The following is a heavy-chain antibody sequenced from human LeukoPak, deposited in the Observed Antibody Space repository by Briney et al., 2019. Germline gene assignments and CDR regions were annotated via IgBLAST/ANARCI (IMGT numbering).Heavy chain of an antibody. J-gene: IGHJ4*02. V-gene: IGHV3-48*03. CDR2: ISSSGMTT. CDR3: ARVYGGNPDY. Sequence: GGSLRLSCAASGFPFSSYEMNWVRQAPGKGLEWISCISSSGMTTHYADSVKGRFTTSRDNAESSLYLQMNSLRAEDTAVYYCARVYGGNPDYWGQGTLVTVSS. D-gene: IGHD4-23*01. CDR1: GFPFSSYE.